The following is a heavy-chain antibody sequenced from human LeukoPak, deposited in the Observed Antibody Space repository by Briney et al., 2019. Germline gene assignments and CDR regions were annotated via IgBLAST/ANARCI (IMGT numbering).Heavy chain of an antibody. D-gene: IGHD2-2*01. J-gene: IGHJ4*02. CDR1: GGSISSYY. CDR2: IYYSGST. V-gene: IGHV4-59*12. Sequence: SETLSLTCTVSGGSISSYYWSWIRQPPGKGLEWIGYIYYSGSTNYNPSLKSRVTISVDTSKNQFSLKLSSVTAADTAVYYCARGRSSRSRPYYFDYWGQGTLVTVSS. CDR3: ARGRSSRSRPYYFDY.